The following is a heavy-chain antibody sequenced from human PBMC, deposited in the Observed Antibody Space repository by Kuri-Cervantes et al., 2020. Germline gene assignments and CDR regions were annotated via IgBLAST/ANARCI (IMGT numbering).Heavy chain of an antibody. J-gene: IGHJ4*02. V-gene: IGHV1-46*01. Sequence: VKVSCKASGYTFTSYYMHWVRQAPGQGLEWMGIINPSGGSTSYAQKFQGRVTMTRDTSTSTVYMELSSLRSEDTAVYYCARGGTYYYDSSGYYYDSFDYWGQGTLVTVSS. CDR2: INPSGGST. CDR1: GYTFTSYY. CDR3: ARGGTYYYDSSGYYYDSFDY. D-gene: IGHD3-22*01.